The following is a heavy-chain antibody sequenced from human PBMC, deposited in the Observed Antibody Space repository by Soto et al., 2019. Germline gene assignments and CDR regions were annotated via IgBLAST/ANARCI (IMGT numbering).Heavy chain of an antibody. CDR1: GGSISSGDYY. D-gene: IGHD3-22*01. J-gene: IGHJ5*02. V-gene: IGHV4-30-4*01. CDR2: IYYSGST. CDR3: ARADSSGYTLRDWFDP. Sequence: SETLSLTCTVSGGSISSGDYYWSWIRQPPGKGLEWIGYIYYSGSTYYNPSLKSRVTISVDTSKNQFSLKLSSVTAADTAVYYCARADSSGYTLRDWFDPWGQGTLVTVSS.